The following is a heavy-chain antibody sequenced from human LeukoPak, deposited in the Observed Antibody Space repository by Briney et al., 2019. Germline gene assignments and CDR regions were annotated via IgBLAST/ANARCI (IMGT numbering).Heavy chain of an antibody. D-gene: IGHD1-26*01. Sequence: ASVKVSCKASGYTFTGYYMHWVRQAPGQGLEWMGWINPNSGGTNYAQKFQGRVTMTRDTSISTAYMELSRLRSDDTAVYYCARQNWASGSYLSDYWGQGTLVTVSS. V-gene: IGHV1-2*02. CDR1: GYTFTGYY. J-gene: IGHJ4*02. CDR3: ARQNWASGSYLSDY. CDR2: INPNSGGT.